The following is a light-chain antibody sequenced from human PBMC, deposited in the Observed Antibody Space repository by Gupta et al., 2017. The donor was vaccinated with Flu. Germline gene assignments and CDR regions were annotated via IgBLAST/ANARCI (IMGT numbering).Light chain of an antibody. CDR1: QSVNTK. V-gene: IGKV3-15*01. CDR2: GAS. J-gene: IGKJ4*01. Sequence: PATLSVFPGEGATLSCRASQSVNTKLAWYQHKHGQAPRLLIYGASTRASGVPARFSGSGSGTEFTLTISSLQSEDFAVYHCQQDNNWPLTFGGGTKVEIK. CDR3: QQDNNWPLT.